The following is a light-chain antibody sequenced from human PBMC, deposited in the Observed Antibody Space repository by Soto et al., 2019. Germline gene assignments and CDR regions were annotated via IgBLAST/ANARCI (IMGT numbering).Light chain of an antibody. CDR2: EVS. Sequence: QSVLTQPASVSGSPGQSIAISCTGTSSDVGGYNYVSWYQQRPGKAPKLMIYEVSNRPSGVSDRFSGSKSGNTASLTISGLQAEDEADYYCSSHTSSATLVFGGGTNLTVL. CDR1: SSDVGGYNY. CDR3: SSHTSSATLV. J-gene: IGLJ2*01. V-gene: IGLV2-14*01.